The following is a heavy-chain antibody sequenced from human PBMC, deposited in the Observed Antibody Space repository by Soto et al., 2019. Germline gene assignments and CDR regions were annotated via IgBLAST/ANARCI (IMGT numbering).Heavy chain of an antibody. CDR2: IIPIFGTA. Sequence: GASVKVSCKASGGTFSSYAISWVRQAPGQGLEWMGGIIPIFGTANYAQKFQGRVTITADESTSTAYMELSSLRSEDTAVYYCASTRSHSYGTAPIDYWGQGTLVTVSS. V-gene: IGHV1-69*13. CDR3: ASTRSHSYGTAPIDY. D-gene: IGHD5-18*01. J-gene: IGHJ4*02. CDR1: GGTFSSYA.